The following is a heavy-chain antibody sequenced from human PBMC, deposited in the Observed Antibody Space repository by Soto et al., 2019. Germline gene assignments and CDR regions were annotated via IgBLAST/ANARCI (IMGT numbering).Heavy chain of an antibody. CDR3: ARDAAVRPRVFEN. V-gene: IGHV4-61*08. J-gene: IGHJ4*02. CDR1: GGSVSSGGYF. CDR2: LYYTGNT. Sequence: PSETLSLTCTVSGGSVSSGGYFWSWIRQPPGKGLEWIGNLYYTGNTDYNPSLKSRVTISGDTSRNQISLKLNSVTAADTAVYYCARDAAVRPRVFENWSQGTLVTVS. D-gene: IGHD6-13*01.